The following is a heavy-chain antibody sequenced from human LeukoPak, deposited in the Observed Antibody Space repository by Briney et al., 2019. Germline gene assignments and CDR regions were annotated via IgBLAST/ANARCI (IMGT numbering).Heavy chain of an antibody. Sequence: GGSLRLSCAASGFTFSSYSMNWVRQAPGKGLEWVSSISSSSSYIYYADSVKGRFTISRDNAKNLLYLQMNSLRAEDTAVYYCARDRYYYDSSGEDAFDIWGQGTMVTVSS. D-gene: IGHD3-22*01. J-gene: IGHJ3*02. CDR1: GFTFSSYS. CDR3: ARDRYYYDSSGEDAFDI. V-gene: IGHV3-21*01. CDR2: ISSSSSYI.